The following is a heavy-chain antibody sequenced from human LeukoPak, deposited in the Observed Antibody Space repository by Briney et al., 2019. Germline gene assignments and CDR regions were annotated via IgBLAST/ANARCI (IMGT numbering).Heavy chain of an antibody. J-gene: IGHJ4*02. V-gene: IGHV3-48*03. CDR3: ARDQDSSAFFDY. CDR1: GFTFSSYE. Sequence: GGSLRLSCAASGFTFSSYEMNWVRQAPGKGLEWVSYISSSGSTIYYADSVKGRFTISRDNAKNSLYLQMNSLRAEDTAVYYCARDQDSSAFFDYWGQGTLVTVSS. D-gene: IGHD3-22*01. CDR2: ISSSGSTI.